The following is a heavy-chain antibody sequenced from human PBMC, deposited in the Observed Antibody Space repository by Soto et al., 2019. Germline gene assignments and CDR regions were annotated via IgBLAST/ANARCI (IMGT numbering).Heavy chain of an antibody. CDR1: GGSISSGGYY. CDR2: IYYSGST. Sequence: QVQLQESGPGLVKPSQTLSLTCTVSGGSISSGGYYWSWIRQHPGKGLEWIGYIYYSGSTYYNPSLKVRVTKPADTSKNRFSLKLSAVTAADTAVYYCARSYSSSSGALWGQGTLVTVSS. J-gene: IGHJ4*02. CDR3: ARSYSSSSGAL. D-gene: IGHD6-6*01. V-gene: IGHV4-31*03.